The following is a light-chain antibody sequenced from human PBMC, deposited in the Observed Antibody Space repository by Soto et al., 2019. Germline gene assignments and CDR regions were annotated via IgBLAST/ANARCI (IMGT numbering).Light chain of an antibody. CDR2: DAS. CDR1: QSISSN. V-gene: IGKV3-15*01. J-gene: IGKJ2*01. Sequence: EIVMTQSPVTLSVYPGERATLSCRASQSISSNLAWYQQKPGQSPRLLIYDASTRATGIPARFSGSGSGTEFTLTISSLQSEDFGIYHCQQYNSWPRTFGQGTKVEIK. CDR3: QQYNSWPRT.